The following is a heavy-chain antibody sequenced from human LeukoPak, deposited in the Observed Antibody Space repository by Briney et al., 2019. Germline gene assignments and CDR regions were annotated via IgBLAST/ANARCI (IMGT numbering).Heavy chain of an antibody. CDR3: ARDRVVRVATIEPPYFDH. V-gene: IGHV6-1*01. CDR2: TYYRTKWYN. D-gene: IGHD5-12*01. J-gene: IGHJ4*02. CDR1: GDSVSSNSAA. Sequence: SQTLSLTCAISGDSVSSNSAAWNWISQSPSRGLDWLGRTYYRTKWYNDYAESVRSRISINADTSKNQFPLQLNSVTPEDTAVYYCARDRVVRVATIEPPYFDHWGQGTLVTVSS.